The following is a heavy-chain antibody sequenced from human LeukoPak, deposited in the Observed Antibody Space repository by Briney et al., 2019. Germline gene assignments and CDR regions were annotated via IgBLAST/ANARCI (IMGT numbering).Heavy chain of an antibody. CDR3: ARDKWHYYDSSGYYFSDY. CDR2: INSDGINT. J-gene: IGHJ4*02. D-gene: IGHD3-22*01. CDR1: GFTFSNYW. Sequence: QSGGSLRLSCAASGFTFSNYWMHWVRQAPGKGLVWVSRINSDGINTSYADSVKGRFTISRDNAKNTLNLQMNSLRAEDTAVYYCARDKWHYYDSSGYYFSDYWGQGTLVTVSS. V-gene: IGHV3-74*01.